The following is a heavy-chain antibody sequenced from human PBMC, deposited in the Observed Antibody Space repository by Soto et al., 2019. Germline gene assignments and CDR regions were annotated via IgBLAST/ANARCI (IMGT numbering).Heavy chain of an antibody. CDR2: IDTSGDT. CDR3: ARYSSNWFQTEGMDV. CDR1: GGSFSAYY. V-gene: IGHV4-59*10. Sequence: SETLSLTCAVYGGSFSAYYWSWIRQPAGKGLEWIGRIDTSGDTNYNPSLKSRVTMSVDTSKKQFSLKLTSVTAADTAVYYCARYSSNWFQTEGMDVWGQGTTVTVSS. J-gene: IGHJ6*02. D-gene: IGHD4-4*01.